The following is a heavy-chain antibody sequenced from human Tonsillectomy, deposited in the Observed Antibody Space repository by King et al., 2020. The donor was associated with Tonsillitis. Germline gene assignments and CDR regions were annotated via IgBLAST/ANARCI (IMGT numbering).Heavy chain of an antibody. Sequence: VQLVESGGGLVQPGGSLRLSCAASGFTVSSNYMSWVRQAPGKGLEWVSVIYSGGSTYYTDSVKGRFTISRDNSKNTLYLQMNSLRAEDTAVYYCARGSGKQWLAYYYYSVMDVWGQGTTVTVSS. D-gene: IGHD6-19*01. CDR3: ARGSGKQWLAYYYYSVMDV. CDR1: GFTVSSNY. V-gene: IGHV3-66*01. J-gene: IGHJ6*02. CDR2: IYSGGST.